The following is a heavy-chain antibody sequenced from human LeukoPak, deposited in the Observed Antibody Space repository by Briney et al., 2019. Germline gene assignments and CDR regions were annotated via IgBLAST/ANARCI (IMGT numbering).Heavy chain of an antibody. CDR3: ARVPVEMATIYYYYYGMDV. J-gene: IGHJ6*02. CDR2: IWYDGSNK. CDR1: GFTFSSYG. D-gene: IGHD5-24*01. Sequence: GESLRLSCTASGFTFSSYGMHWVRQAPGKGLEWVAVIWYDGSNKYYADSVKGRFTISRDNSKNTLYLQMNSLRAEDTAVYYCARVPVEMATIYYYYYGMDVWGQGTTVTVSS. V-gene: IGHV3-33*08.